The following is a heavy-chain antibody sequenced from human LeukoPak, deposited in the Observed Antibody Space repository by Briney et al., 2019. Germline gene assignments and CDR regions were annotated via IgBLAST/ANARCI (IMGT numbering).Heavy chain of an antibody. V-gene: IGHV3-7*01. CDR2: MNIDGSEK. CDR1: GFTFSSYS. Sequence: GSLRLSCAASGFTFSSYSMNWVRQAPGKRPEWVANMNIDGSEKYYADSVKGRFTISRDNARNSVYLQMNGLRVEDTAVYYCARDPVEWELLLDYWGQGTLVTVSS. CDR3: ARDPVEWELLLDY. D-gene: IGHD1-26*01. J-gene: IGHJ4*02.